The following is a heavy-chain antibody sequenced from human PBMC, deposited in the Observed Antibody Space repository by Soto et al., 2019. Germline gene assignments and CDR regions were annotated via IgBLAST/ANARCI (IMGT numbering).Heavy chain of an antibody. Sequence: SETLSLTGAVYGGSFSGYYWRWIRQPPGKGLEWIGEINHSGSTNYNPSLKSRVTISVDTSKNQFSLKLSSVTAADTAVYYCARVRKVATMVRGVITLYYYYGMDVWGQGTTVTVSS. CDR3: ARVRKVATMVRGVITLYYYYGMDV. CDR1: GGSFSGYY. CDR2: INHSGST. D-gene: IGHD3-10*01. J-gene: IGHJ6*02. V-gene: IGHV4-34*01.